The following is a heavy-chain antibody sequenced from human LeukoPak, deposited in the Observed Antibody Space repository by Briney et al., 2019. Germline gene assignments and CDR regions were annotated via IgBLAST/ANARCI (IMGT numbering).Heavy chain of an antibody. V-gene: IGHV3-30*01. J-gene: IGHJ4*02. CDR3: ARDLGDYGYYYDSSGYSSRTSGFDY. CDR1: GFTFSSYA. Sequence: PGGSLRLSCAASGFTFSSYAMHWVRQAPGKGLEWVAVISYDGSNKYYADSVKGRFTISRDNSKNMLYLQMNSLRAEDTAVYYCARDLGDYGYYYDSSGYSSRTSGFDYWGQGTLVTVSS. CDR2: ISYDGSNK. D-gene: IGHD3-22*01.